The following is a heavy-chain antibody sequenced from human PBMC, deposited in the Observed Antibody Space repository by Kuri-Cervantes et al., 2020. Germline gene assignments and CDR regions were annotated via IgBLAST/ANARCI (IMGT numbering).Heavy chain of an antibody. CDR1: GFTFSSYA. D-gene: IGHD4-11*01. CDR3: ARVGYSNYWFDP. V-gene: IGHV4-34*01. CDR2: INHSGST. Sequence: ESLKISCAASGFTFSSYAMSWVRQAPGKGLEWIGEINHSGSTNYNPSLKSRVTISVDTSKNQFSLKLSSVTAADTAVYYCARVGYSNYWFDPWDQGTLVTVSS. J-gene: IGHJ5*02.